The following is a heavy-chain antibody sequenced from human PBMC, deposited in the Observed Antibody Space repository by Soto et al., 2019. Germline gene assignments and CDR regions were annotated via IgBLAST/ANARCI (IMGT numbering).Heavy chain of an antibody. J-gene: IGHJ4*02. CDR1: GGTFSSYA. V-gene: IGHV1-69*13. D-gene: IGHD6-19*01. Sequence: SVKVSCKASGGTFSSYAISCVRQAPGQGLEWMGGIIPIFGTANYAQKFQGRVTITADESTSTAYMELSSLRSEDTAVYYCASESNGSIAVAGTFDYWGQGTLVTVS. CDR3: ASESNGSIAVAGTFDY. CDR2: IIPIFGTA.